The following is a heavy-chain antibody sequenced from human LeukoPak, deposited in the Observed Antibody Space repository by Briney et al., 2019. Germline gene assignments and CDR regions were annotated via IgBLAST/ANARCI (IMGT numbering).Heavy chain of an antibody. J-gene: IGHJ4*02. CDR2: FYYTGST. V-gene: IGHV4-61*01. Sequence: SETLSLTCTVSGGSVSGGSYYWSWIRQPPGKGLEWIGYFYYTGSTNYNPSLKSRVTISVDTSKNQFSLRPSSVTAADTAVYYCASGQFLVSNDYWGQGILVTVSS. CDR3: ASGQFLVSNDY. D-gene: IGHD5/OR15-5a*01. CDR1: GGSVSGGSYY.